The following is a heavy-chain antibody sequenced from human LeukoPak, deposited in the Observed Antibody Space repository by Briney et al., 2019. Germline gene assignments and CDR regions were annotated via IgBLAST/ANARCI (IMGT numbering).Heavy chain of an antibody. CDR2: IYSGGNT. D-gene: IGHD4-17*01. J-gene: IGHJ4*02. Sequence: GGSLRLSCAPSGIAVSGSYMSWVRQAPGKGLEWVSVIYSGGNTYYADSVKGRFTISRDNSKNTLYLQMNSLRPEDTAVYYCARELNDYGDKRAFDYWGQGTLVTVSS. V-gene: IGHV3-53*05. CDR3: ARELNDYGDKRAFDY. CDR1: GIAVSGSY.